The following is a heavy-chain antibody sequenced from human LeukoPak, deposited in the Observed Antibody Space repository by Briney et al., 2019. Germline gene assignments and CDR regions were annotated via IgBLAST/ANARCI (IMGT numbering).Heavy chain of an antibody. V-gene: IGHV4-61*01. J-gene: IGHJ4*02. CDR1: GGSVSSGSYY. Sequence: SETLSLTCTVSGGSVSSGSYYWSWIRQPPGKGLEWIGSIYYSGSTNYNPSLKSRVTVSVDTSKNQFSLKLNSVTAADTAVYYCARQYSSNWYTYWGQGTLVTVSS. CDR2: IYYSGST. D-gene: IGHD6-13*01. CDR3: ARQYSSNWYTY.